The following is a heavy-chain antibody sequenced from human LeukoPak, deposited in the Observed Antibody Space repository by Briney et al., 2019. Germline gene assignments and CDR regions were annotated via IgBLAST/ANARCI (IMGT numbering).Heavy chain of an antibody. D-gene: IGHD6-13*01. J-gene: IGHJ2*01. CDR2: ISGSGGPT. Sequence: GGSLRLSCAASGFTFSSYWMHWVRQAPGKGLVWVSSISGSGGPTYYADSVKGRFTISRDNSKNTLNLQMNNLRAEDTAVYYCAKDRVHSNNWPRQSDLWGRGTLVTVSS. CDR3: AKDRVHSNNWPRQSDL. V-gene: IGHV3-23*01. CDR1: GFTFSSYW.